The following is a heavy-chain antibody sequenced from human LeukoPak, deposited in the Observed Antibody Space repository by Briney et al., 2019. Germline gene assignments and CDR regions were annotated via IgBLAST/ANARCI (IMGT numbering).Heavy chain of an antibody. D-gene: IGHD5-18*01. Sequence: GASVKVSCKASGGTFSSYAINWVRQAPGQGLEWMGGIIPIFGTANYAQKFQGRVTITTDESTSTAYMELSSLRSEDTAVYYCARCLLDTAMVNFWFDPWGQGTLVTVSS. CDR2: IIPIFGTA. V-gene: IGHV1-69*05. J-gene: IGHJ5*02. CDR3: ARCLLDTAMVNFWFDP. CDR1: GGTFSSYA.